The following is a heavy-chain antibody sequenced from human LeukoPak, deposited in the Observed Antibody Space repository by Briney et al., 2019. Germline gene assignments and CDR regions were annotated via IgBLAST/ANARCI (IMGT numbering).Heavy chain of an antibody. D-gene: IGHD2-21*02. CDR2: ISYDGTNK. J-gene: IGHJ3*02. CDR3: ARDRDCGGDCYVAFDM. CDR1: GFTFSAYG. V-gene: IGHV3-30*03. Sequence: GGSLRLSCAASGFTFSAYGVHWVRQAPGKGLEWVAVISYDGTNKYYGDSVKGRFTISRDNSKNTLNLQMNSLRAEDTAVYSCARDRDCGGDCYVAFDMWGQGTMVTVSS.